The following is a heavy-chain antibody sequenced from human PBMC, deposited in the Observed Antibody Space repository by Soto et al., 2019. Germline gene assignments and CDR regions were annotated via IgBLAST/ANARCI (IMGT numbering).Heavy chain of an antibody. CDR3: ARVDSSGYYPQSDAFDI. V-gene: IGHV3-11*06. Sequence: QVQLVESGGGLVKPGGSLRLSCAASGFTFSDYYMSWIRQAPGKGLEWVSYISSSSSYTNYADSVKGRFTISRDNAKNSRYLQMNSLRAEDTAVYYCARVDSSGYYPQSDAFDIWGQGTMVTVSS. CDR2: ISSSSSYT. D-gene: IGHD3-22*01. CDR1: GFTFSDYY. J-gene: IGHJ3*02.